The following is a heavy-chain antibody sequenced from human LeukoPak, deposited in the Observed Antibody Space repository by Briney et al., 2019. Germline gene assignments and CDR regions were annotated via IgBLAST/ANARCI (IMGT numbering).Heavy chain of an antibody. CDR3: ARDIDPAGEHWSDP. V-gene: IGHV4-59*01. Sequence: SETLSLTCTVSGGSISSYYWSWIRQPPGKGLEWIGYIYYSGSTNYNPSLKSRVTISVDTSKSQFSLKLSSVTAADTAVYYCARDIDPAGEHWSDPWGQGTLVTVSS. CDR2: IYYSGST. D-gene: IGHD3-10*01. J-gene: IGHJ5*02. CDR1: GGSISSYY.